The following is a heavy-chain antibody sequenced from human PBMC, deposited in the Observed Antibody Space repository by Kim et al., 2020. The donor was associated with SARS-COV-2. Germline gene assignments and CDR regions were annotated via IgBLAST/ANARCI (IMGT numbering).Heavy chain of an antibody. J-gene: IGHJ4*02. CDR2: GSP. V-gene: IGHV4-4*02. Sequence: GSPNYNPSLKRRVTISVDKSNNHFSLQLTSVTAADTAVYYCARLSRGLDYWGQGTLVTVSS. D-gene: IGHD5-12*01. CDR3: ARLSRGLDY.